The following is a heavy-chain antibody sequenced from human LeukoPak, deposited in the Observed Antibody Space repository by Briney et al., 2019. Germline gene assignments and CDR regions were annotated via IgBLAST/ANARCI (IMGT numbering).Heavy chain of an antibody. CDR2: IKEDGSET. Sequence: PGGSLRLSCAASGFTFSTYWMSWVRQAPGKGLEWVANIKEDGSETYYVDSLGGRFTISRDNLKNSLYLQINSLRAEDTAVYYCGRDSFETDIDYWGQGTLVTVSS. CDR3: GRDSFETDIDY. D-gene: IGHD1-14*01. J-gene: IGHJ4*02. CDR1: GFTFSTYW. V-gene: IGHV3-7*01.